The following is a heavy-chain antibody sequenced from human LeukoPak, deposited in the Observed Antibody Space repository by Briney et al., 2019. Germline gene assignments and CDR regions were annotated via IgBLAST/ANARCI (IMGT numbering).Heavy chain of an antibody. CDR3: ARVSPVDTAMAYYFDY. CDR2: IYYSGST. D-gene: IGHD5-18*01. Sequence: SQTLSLTCTVSGGSISSGGYYWSWIRQHPGKGLEWIGYIYYSGSTYYNPSLKSRVTISVDTSKNQFSLKLTSVTAADTAVYYCARVSPVDTAMAYYFDYWGQGTLVTVSS. V-gene: IGHV4-31*03. CDR1: GGSISSGGYY. J-gene: IGHJ4*02.